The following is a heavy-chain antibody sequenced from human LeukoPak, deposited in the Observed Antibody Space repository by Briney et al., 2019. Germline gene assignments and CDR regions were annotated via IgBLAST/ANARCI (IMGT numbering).Heavy chain of an antibody. CDR3: AREWSYYGSGSRFNWFDP. D-gene: IGHD3-10*01. J-gene: IGHJ5*02. CDR1: GFTVSSNY. V-gene: IGHV3-53*01. CDR2: IYSGGST. Sequence: GGSLRLSCAASGFTVSSNYMRLVRQAPGKGLEWVSVIYSGGSTYYADSVKGRFTISRDNSKNTLYLQMNSLRAEDTAVYYCAREWSYYGSGSRFNWFDPWGQGTLVTVSS.